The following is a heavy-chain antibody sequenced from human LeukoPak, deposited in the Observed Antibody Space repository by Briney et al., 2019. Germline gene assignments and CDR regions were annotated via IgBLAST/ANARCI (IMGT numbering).Heavy chain of an antibody. D-gene: IGHD3-9*01. J-gene: IGHJ4*02. CDR3: AKEYYDILTGYYTY. CDR1: GFTFSSYA. V-gene: IGHV3-23*01. CDR2: ISGSGGST. Sequence: GGSLRLTCAASGFTFSSYAMSWVRQAPGKGLEWVSAISGSGGSTNYADSVKGRFTISRDNSKNTLYLQMNSLRAEDTAVYYCAKEYYDILTGYYTYWGQGTLVTVSS.